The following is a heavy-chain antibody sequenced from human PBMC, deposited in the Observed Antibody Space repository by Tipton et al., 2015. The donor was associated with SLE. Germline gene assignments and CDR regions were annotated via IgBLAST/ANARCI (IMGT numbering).Heavy chain of an antibody. Sequence: SLRLSCAASGFTFSSYAMSWVRQAPGKGLEWVAVISYDGSNKYYADSVKGRFTISRDNSKNTLYLQMNSLRAEDTAVYYCAKDMVYSSGWYDYWGQGTLVTVSS. CDR2: ISYDGSNK. CDR1: GFTFSSYA. J-gene: IGHJ4*02. CDR3: AKDMVYSSGWYDY. D-gene: IGHD6-19*01. V-gene: IGHV3-30*18.